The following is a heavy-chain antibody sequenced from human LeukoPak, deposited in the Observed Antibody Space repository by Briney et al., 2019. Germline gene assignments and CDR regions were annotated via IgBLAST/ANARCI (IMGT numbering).Heavy chain of an antibody. V-gene: IGHV4-34*01. CDR1: GGSFSGYY. CDR3: ARRGWGIFGG. J-gene: IGHJ6*02. D-gene: IGHD3-3*01. CDR2: INHSGST. Sequence: SETLSLTCAVYGGSFSGYYWSWIRQPPGKGLEWIGEINHSGSTNYNPSLKSRVTISVDTSKNQFSLKLSSVTAADTAVYYCARRGWGIFGGWGQGTTVTVSS.